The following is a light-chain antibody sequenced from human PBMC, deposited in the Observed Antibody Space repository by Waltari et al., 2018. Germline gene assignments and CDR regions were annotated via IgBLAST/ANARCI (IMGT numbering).Light chain of an antibody. CDR2: DVS. V-gene: IGLV2-11*01. CDR1: SSDVGAYNF. Sequence: QSALTQPRSVSGSPGQSVTISCTGTSSDVGAYNFVAWYQHHPGKTPKPLLYDVSKSPSGVPDRFSGSKSGNTASLTISGLQAEDEGDYYCCSYAGSFSWVFGGGTKLTVL. CDR3: CSYAGSFSWV. J-gene: IGLJ3*02.